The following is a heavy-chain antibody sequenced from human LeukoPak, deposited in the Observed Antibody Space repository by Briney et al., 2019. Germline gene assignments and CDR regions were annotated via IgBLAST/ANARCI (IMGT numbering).Heavy chain of an antibody. J-gene: IGHJ4*02. CDR2: ISGSGGST. CDR3: AKDPYYDSSGYYTPYFDY. D-gene: IGHD3-22*01. Sequence: GGSLRLSCAASGFTFSSYAMSWVRQAPGKGLEWVSAISGSGGSTYYADSVKGRFTISRDNSKNTLYLQMNSLRAEDTAVYYCAKDPYYDSSGYYTPYFDYWDQGTLVTVSS. V-gene: IGHV3-23*01. CDR1: GFTFSSYA.